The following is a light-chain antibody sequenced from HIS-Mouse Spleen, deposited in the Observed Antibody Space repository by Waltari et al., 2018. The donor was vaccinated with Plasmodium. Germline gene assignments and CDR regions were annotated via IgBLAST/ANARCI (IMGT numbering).Light chain of an antibody. Sequence: DIVLTQSPGPLSLSPGARATLSCRASQSVSSSYLAWYQQKPGQAPRLLIHGASSRATGIPDRFSGSGSRTDFTLTISRLEPEDVAVYYCQQYGSSGTFGQGTKVEIK. CDR2: GAS. V-gene: IGKV3-20*01. J-gene: IGKJ1*01. CDR3: QQYGSSGT. CDR1: QSVSSSY.